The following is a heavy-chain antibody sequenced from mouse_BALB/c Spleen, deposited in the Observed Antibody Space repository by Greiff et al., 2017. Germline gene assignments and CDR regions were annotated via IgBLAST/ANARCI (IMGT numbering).Heavy chain of an antibody. J-gene: IGHJ4*01. Sequence: VQRVESGPGLVAPSQSLSITCTVSGFSLPSYGVHWVRQPPGTGLEWLGVIWAGGSTHYNSALMSLLSISKDNSKSQVFLKMNSLQTDDTAMYYCARDGITTAYYSMDYWGQGTSVTVAS. CDR2: IWAGGST. CDR3: ARDGITTAYYSMDY. CDR1: GFSLPSYG. V-gene: IGHV2-9*02. D-gene: IGHD1-2*01.